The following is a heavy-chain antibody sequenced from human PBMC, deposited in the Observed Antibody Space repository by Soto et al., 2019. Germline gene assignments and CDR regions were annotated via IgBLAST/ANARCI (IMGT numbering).Heavy chain of an antibody. CDR1: GFSLSTSGVG. CDR2: IYWDEDK. V-gene: IGHV2-5*02. CDR3: AVPHRQDGQVNWFDP. J-gene: IGHJ5*02. Sequence: QITLKESGPPLVKPTQPLTLTCTFSGFSLSTSGVGVGWIRQPPGKALEWVALIYWDEDKRYSPSLNSRLTSXXDXCXXRGVLRSANMDPVDTATYYCAVPHRQDGQVNWFDPWGQGTLIAVSS.